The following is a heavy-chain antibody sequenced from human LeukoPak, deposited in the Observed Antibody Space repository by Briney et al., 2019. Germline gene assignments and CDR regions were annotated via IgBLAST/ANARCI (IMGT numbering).Heavy chain of an antibody. Sequence: WIRQPPGKGLEWVGSIYYSGSTYYSPSVKSRDTISVDTSKNQFSLKLSSVTAADTAVYYCARLEYSSSWCVDPWGQGTLVTVSS. J-gene: IGHJ5*02. CDR3: ARLEYSSSWCVDP. CDR2: IYYSGST. D-gene: IGHD6-13*01. V-gene: IGHV4-39*01.